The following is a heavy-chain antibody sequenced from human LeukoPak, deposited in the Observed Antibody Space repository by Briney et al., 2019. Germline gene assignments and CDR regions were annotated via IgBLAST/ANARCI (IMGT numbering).Heavy chain of an antibody. D-gene: IGHD4-23*01. V-gene: IGHV1-18*01. J-gene: IGHJ4*02. CDR3: ARDYDDNSRCFGY. CDR2: ISTYSGHT. Sequence: ASVKVSCKASGYPFTTNGINWLPQAPGQGLQWMGWISTYSGHTNYMQHLPGRVNMTTDSSTTTIYMELRGLTSDDTAVYYCARDYDDNSRCFGYWGQGTLVTVSS. CDR1: GYPFTTNG.